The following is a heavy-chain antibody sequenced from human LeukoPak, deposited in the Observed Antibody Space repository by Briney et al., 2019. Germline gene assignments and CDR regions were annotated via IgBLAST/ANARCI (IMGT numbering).Heavy chain of an antibody. Sequence: GGSLRLSCAASGFSFSSYAMNWVRQAPGKGLEWVSSISGNGASTYNADSVKGRFTISRDNSRNTLYLQMNSLRVDDTAVYFCAKQGYYDSSGYYYVYYFDYWGQGTLVTVSS. CDR1: GFSFSSYA. D-gene: IGHD3-22*01. CDR3: AKQGYYDSSGYYYVYYFDY. V-gene: IGHV3-23*01. CDR2: ISGNGAST. J-gene: IGHJ4*02.